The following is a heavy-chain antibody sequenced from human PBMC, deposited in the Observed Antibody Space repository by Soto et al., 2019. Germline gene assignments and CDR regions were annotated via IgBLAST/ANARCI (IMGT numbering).Heavy chain of an antibody. V-gene: IGHV4-59*01. CDR3: ARDQIAAAGYNWFDP. CDR2: IYYSGGT. D-gene: IGHD6-13*01. J-gene: IGHJ5*02. CDR1: GRSISSYY. Sequence: PSETLSLTCTVSGRSISSYYWSWIRQPPGKGLEWIGYIYYSGGTNYNPSLKSRVTISVDTSKNQFSLKLSSVTAADTAVYYCARDQIAAAGYNWFDPWGQGTLVTVSS.